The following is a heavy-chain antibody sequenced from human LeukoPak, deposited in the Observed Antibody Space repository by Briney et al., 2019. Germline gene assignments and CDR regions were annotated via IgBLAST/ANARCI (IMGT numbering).Heavy chain of an antibody. CDR2: FDPEDDET. CDR1: GYTLTELS. CDR3: ATDLPYDYVWGSYPY. Sequence: ASVNVSCTVSGYTLTELSMHWVREAPGKGLERKGGFDPEDDETIYAQKFQGRVTMTEYTSTDTAYMELSSLRSEDTAVYYCATDLPYDYVWGSYPYWGQGTLVTVSS. J-gene: IGHJ4*02. D-gene: IGHD3-16*02. V-gene: IGHV1-24*01.